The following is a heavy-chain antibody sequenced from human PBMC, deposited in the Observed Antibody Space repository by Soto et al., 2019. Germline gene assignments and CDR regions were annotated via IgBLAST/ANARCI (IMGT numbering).Heavy chain of an antibody. D-gene: IGHD2-15*01. CDR1: GFTLSNFY. V-gene: IGHV3-7*01. CDR3: AREFCSGGNCYTYYFDP. Sequence: GGSLRLSCAASGFTLSNFYISWVRQAPGKGLEWLGNIKGDGSDAHYVDSVKGRFTISRDNAKSTLFLQMNSLRDEDTAVYYCAREFCSGGNCYTYYFDPWGQGIPVTVSS. J-gene: IGHJ5*02. CDR2: IKGDGSDA.